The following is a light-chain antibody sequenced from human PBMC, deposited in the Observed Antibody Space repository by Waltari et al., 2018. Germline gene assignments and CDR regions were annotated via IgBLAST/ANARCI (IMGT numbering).Light chain of an antibody. J-gene: IGLJ2*01. CDR1: SIGSES. CDR2: DDS. V-gene: IGLV3-21*02. CDR3: QVWHSSSDHVV. Sequence: SYVLTQPPSVSVAPGQTARITCGGNSIGSESVHWYQQQPGQAPVLVVYDDSDRPSGIPGRFSGSNSGTPATLTSSGVEAGDEADYYCQVWHSSSDHVVFGGGTKLTVL.